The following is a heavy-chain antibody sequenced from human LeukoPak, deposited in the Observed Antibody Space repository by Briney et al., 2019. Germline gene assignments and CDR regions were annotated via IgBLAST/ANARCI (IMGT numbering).Heavy chain of an antibody. CDR3: ARGGAGAYYDFWSGSDAFDI. V-gene: IGHV7-4-1*02. CDR1: GYTFTSYA. D-gene: IGHD3-3*01. J-gene: IGHJ3*02. CDR2: INTNTGNP. Sequence: ASVKVSCKASGYTFTSYAMNWVRQAPGQGLEWMGWINTNTGNPSYARGFTGRFVFSLDTPVSTAYLQISSLKAEDTAVYYCARGGAGAYYDFWSGSDAFDIWGQGTMVTVSS.